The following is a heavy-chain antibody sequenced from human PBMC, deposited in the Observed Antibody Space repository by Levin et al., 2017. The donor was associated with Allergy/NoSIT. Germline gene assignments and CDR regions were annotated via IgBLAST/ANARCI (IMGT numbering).Heavy chain of an antibody. CDR1: GFTFSSYS. J-gene: IGHJ4*02. D-gene: IGHD3-9*01. CDR2: ISSSGTTI. Sequence: PGESLKISCAASGFTFSSYSVNWVRQAPGKGLEWVSYISSSGTTIYYADSVKGRFTISRDDAENSLYLQMNSLRAEDTAVYYCVRDPLLRYFDYFPLAPFFDYWGQGTLVTVSS. CDR3: VRDPLLRYFDYFPLAPFFDY. V-gene: IGHV3-48*01.